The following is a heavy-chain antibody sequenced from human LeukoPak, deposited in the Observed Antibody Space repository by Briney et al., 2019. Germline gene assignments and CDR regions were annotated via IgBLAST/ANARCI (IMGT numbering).Heavy chain of an antibody. D-gene: IGHD1-26*01. CDR2: IYYSGST. V-gene: IGHV4-59*11. CDR3: ARVVGTSGSYRYNWFDP. CDR1: GGSISSHY. J-gene: IGHJ5*02. Sequence: SETLSLTCTVSGGSISSHYWSWIRQPPGKGLEWIGYIYYSGSTNYNPSLKSRVTISVDTSKNQFSLKLSSVTAADTAVYYCARVVGTSGSYRYNWFDPWGQGTLVTVSS.